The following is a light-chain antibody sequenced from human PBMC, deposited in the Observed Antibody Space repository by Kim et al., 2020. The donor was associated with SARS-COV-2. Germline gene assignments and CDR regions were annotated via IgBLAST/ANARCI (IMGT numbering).Light chain of an antibody. CDR2: GNF. J-gene: IGLJ2*01. Sequence: RVTISCAGSSSSIGAGYDVHWYQQLPGTAPKLLIYGNFNRPSGVPDRFSGSKSGTSASLAITGLQAEDEADYYCQSYDSSLSGVLFGGGTKLTVL. V-gene: IGLV1-40*01. CDR1: SSSIGAGYD. CDR3: QSYDSSLSGVL.